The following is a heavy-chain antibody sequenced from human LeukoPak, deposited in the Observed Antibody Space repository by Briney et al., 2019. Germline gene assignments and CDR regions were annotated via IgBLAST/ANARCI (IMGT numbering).Heavy chain of an antibody. CDR1: GFTFSTFA. CDR2: ISGGGGST. V-gene: IGHV3-23*01. D-gene: IGHD2-8*02. Sequence: GGSLRLSCAASGFTFSTFAMSWVRQAPGKGLEWVSTISGGGGSTYYADSVKGRFTISGDNSKNTLYVQMNSLKAEDTAVYYCAKVSCTGGTCSSFDYWGQGTLATVSS. J-gene: IGHJ4*02. CDR3: AKVSCTGGTCSSFDY.